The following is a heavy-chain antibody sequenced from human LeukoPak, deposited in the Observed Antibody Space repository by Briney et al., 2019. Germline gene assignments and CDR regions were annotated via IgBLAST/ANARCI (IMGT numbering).Heavy chain of an antibody. Sequence: GASVKVSCTASGYTFTSYDINWVRQATGQGLEWMGWMNPNSGNTGYAQRFQGRVTMTGNTSISTAYMELSSLRSEDTAVYYCAREYGDGYWYFDLWGRGTLVSVSS. CDR2: MNPNSGNT. CDR3: AREYGDGYWYFDL. J-gene: IGHJ2*01. V-gene: IGHV1-8*01. CDR1: GYTFTSYD. D-gene: IGHD4-17*01.